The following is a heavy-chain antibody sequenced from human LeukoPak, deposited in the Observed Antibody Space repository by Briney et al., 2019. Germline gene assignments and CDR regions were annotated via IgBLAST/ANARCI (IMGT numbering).Heavy chain of an antibody. Sequence: SETLSLTCAVYGGSFSGYYWSWIRQPPGKGLEWIGAINHSGSTNYNPSLKSRVTISVDTSKNQFSLKLSSVTAADKAVYYCARVGYSSSWIDYWGQGTLVTVSS. D-gene: IGHD6-13*01. J-gene: IGHJ4*02. V-gene: IGHV4-34*01. CDR2: INHSGST. CDR1: GGSFSGYY. CDR3: ARVGYSSSWIDY.